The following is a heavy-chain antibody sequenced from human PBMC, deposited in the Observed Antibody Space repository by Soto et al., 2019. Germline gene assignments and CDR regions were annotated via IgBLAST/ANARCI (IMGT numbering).Heavy chain of an antibody. CDR3: ASRDPGTSVDY. Sequence: SETLSLTCTVSGGSISSSSYYWGWIRQPPGKGLEWIGEIYRTGSTNYNPSLKSRVTISLDKSENQFSLKVTSLTAADTAVYYCASRDPGTSVDYWGQGTLVTVSS. CDR2: IYRTGST. D-gene: IGHD1-7*01. J-gene: IGHJ4*02. V-gene: IGHV4-39*07. CDR1: GGSISSSSYY.